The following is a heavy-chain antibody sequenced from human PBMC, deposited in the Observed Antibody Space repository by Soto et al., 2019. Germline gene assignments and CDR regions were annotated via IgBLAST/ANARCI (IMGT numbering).Heavy chain of an antibody. D-gene: IGHD1-1*01. J-gene: IGHJ5*02. CDR1: GGSIRSYY. V-gene: IGHV4-59*01. CDR2: IYYSGST. CDR3: ARGLERRKNWFDP. Sequence: SETLSLTCTVSGGSIRSYYWSWIRQPPGKGLEWIGYIYYSGSTKYNPSLKSRVTISVDSSKNQFSLNLSSVTAADTAVYYCARGLERRKNWFDPWGQGTLVTVSS.